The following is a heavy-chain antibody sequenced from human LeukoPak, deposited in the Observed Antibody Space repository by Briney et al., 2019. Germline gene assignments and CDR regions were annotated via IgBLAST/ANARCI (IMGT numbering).Heavy chain of an antibody. CDR1: GFTLSNYW. V-gene: IGHV3-7*05. D-gene: IGHD3-10*01. CDR3: ARDKNPYGGGSYWL. J-gene: IGHJ4*02. CDR2: IKQDGSEK. Sequence: QPGGSLRFSCAASGFTLSNYWMSWVRQAPGKGLEWVANIKQDGSEKYYVDSVKGRFTISRDNAKKLLYLQMDSLRAEDTALYYCARDKNPYGGGSYWLWGQGTLVTVSS.